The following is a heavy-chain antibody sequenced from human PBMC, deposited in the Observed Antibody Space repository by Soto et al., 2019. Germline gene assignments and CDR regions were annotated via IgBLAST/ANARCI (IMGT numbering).Heavy chain of an antibody. Sequence: SLRIGSAASGVTFSSYGMDWVCPAPGKGLEWVAVIWYDGSNKYYADSVKGRFTISRDNSKNTPYLQMNSLRAEDTAVYYCARDSALYSSGWYSDYWGQGTLVTVSS. V-gene: IGHV3-30*19. CDR2: IWYDGSNK. D-gene: IGHD6-19*01. J-gene: IGHJ4*02. CDR1: GVTFSSYG. CDR3: ARDSALYSSGWYSDY.